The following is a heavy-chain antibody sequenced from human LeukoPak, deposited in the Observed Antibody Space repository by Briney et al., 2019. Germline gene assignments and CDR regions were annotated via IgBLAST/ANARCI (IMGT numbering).Heavy chain of an antibody. V-gene: IGHV3-72*01. Sequence: PGGSLRLSCAASGVTLSDHHMDWVRQAPRKGLEWVGRTRDKRRGYTTEYAASVKGRFTISRDDSNTLVYLQMNSLKTEDTAVYFCARDGAEGDNSAFDIWGQGTVVTVSS. D-gene: IGHD3-22*01. CDR1: GVTLSDHH. CDR3: ARDGAEGDNSAFDI. J-gene: IGHJ3*02. CDR2: TRDKRRGYTT.